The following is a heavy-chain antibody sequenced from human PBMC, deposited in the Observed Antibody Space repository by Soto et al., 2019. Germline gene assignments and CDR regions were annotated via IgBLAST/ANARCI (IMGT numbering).Heavy chain of an antibody. D-gene: IGHD2-15*01. V-gene: IGHV4-34*01. J-gene: IGHJ4*02. CDR2: INHSGST. CDR3: ARKRMVAATSFDY. CDR1: GGSFSGYY. Sequence: SETLSLTCAVHGGSFSGYYWSWIRQPPGKGLEWIGEINHSGSTNYNPSLKSRVTISVDTSKNQFSLKLSSVTAADTAVYYCARKRMVAATSFDYWGQGTLVTVSS.